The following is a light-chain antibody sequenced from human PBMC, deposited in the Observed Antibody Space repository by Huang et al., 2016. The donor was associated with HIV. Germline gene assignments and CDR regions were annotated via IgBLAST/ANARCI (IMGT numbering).Light chain of an antibody. CDR2: AAS. CDR3: QQSYRTPPT. Sequence: DIQMTQSPSSLSASVGDRVTITCRASQSISSYLNWYQQKPGKAPNLLIYAASSLQSGVPSRFSDSGSGTDFALTISSLQPEDFATYFCQQSYRTPPTFSQRTKVEIK. CDR1: QSISSY. J-gene: IGKJ1*01. V-gene: IGKV1-39*01.